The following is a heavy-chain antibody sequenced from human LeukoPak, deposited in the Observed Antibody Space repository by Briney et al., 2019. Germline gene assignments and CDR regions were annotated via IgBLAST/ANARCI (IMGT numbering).Heavy chain of an antibody. V-gene: IGHV3-7*01. CDR1: KFIISDYW. Sequence: PGGSLRLSCVASKFIISDYWMNWVRQAPGKGLEWVANIKQDGSEKYYVDSVKGRFTISRDNAKNSAYLQMNSLRAEDTAVYYCARGFDGANAFDLWGQGTLVTVSS. CDR3: ARGFDGANAFDL. J-gene: IGHJ3*01. CDR2: IKQDGSEK.